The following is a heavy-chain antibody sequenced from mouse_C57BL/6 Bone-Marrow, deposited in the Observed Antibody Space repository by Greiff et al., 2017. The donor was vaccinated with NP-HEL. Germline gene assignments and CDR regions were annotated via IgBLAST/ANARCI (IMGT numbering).Heavy chain of an antibody. V-gene: IGHV1-64*01. CDR3: AGDYVYYAMDY. CDR1: GYTFTGYW. CDR2: IHPNSGST. Sequence: VQLQQPGAELVKPGASVKLSCKASGYTFTGYWMHWVKQRPGQGLEWIGMIHPNSGSTNYNEKLKSKATLTVDKSSSTAYMQLSSLTSEDSAVYYCAGDYVYYAMDYWGQGTSVTVSS. D-gene: IGHD2-4*01. J-gene: IGHJ4*01.